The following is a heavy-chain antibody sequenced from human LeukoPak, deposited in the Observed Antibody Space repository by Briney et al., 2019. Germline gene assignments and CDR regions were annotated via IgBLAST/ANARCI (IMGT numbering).Heavy chain of an antibody. J-gene: IGHJ4*02. CDR3: ARNLIPEQLVMNF. Sequence: SETLSLTCAVSGGSISNYYWNWIRQPPGKGLEWIGYIYYTGSTNYNPSLKSRVTMSVDTSKNQFSLNLKSVTPEDTAVYYCARNLIPEQLVMNFWGQGTLVTVSS. D-gene: IGHD6-13*01. CDR1: GGSISNYY. CDR2: IYYTGST. V-gene: IGHV4-59*01.